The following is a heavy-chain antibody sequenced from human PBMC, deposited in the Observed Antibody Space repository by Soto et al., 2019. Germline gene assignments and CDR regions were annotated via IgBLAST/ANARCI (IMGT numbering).Heavy chain of an antibody. J-gene: IGHJ3*02. Sequence: QVHLQESGPGLVKHSQTLSLTYTVSGGSLTSNGYYWSWIRQRPEKGLEWLGYIYYSGTTHFNPSLKSRLSISMDTSNNQFSLNLTSVTAADTAVYFCARDLLYRAVFEIWGQGTLVTVSA. CDR2: IYYSGTT. D-gene: IGHD3-3*01. CDR1: GGSLTSNGYY. CDR3: ARDLLYRAVFEI. V-gene: IGHV4-31*03.